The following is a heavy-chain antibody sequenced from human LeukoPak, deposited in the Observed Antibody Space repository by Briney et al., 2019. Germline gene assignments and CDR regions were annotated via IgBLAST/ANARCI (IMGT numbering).Heavy chain of an antibody. CDR1: GGTFSSYA. CDR2: IIPILGIA. D-gene: IGHD2-8*01. V-gene: IGHV1-69*04. CDR3: ARDNGALNSFIGLFDY. Sequence: ASVKVSCKASGGTFSSYAISWVRQAPGQGLEWMGRIIPILGIANYAQKFQGRVTITADKSTSTAYMELSSLRSEDTAVYYCARDNGALNSFIGLFDYWGQGTLVTVSS. J-gene: IGHJ4*02.